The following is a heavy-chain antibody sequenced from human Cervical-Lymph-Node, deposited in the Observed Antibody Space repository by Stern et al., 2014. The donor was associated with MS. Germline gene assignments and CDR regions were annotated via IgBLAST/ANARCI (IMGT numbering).Heavy chain of an antibody. D-gene: IGHD5-24*01. CDR3: AREWGDFGQLQFVLDI. CDR1: GGSFGNHA. Sequence: QVQLVQSGAEVKRPGSSVKVSCKASGGSFGNHAISWVRQVPGPGIEWVGSIMPVFGVPNNAQRLQGRVTFTAEKSTATAYMELNSLKYEDTAVYYCAREWGDFGQLQFVLDIWGQGTLITVSA. J-gene: IGHJ3*01. V-gene: IGHV1-69*09. CDR2: IMPVFGVP.